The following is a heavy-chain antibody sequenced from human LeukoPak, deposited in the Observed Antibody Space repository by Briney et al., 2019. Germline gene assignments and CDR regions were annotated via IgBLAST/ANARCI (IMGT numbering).Heavy chain of an antibody. J-gene: IGHJ4*02. CDR2: IYYSGGT. Sequence: SETLSLTCTVSGGSISSYYWSWIRQPPGKGLEWIGSIYYSGGTYYNPSLKSRVTISVDTSKNQFSLKLSSVTAADTAVYYCATRVVIIGGFDYWGQGTLVTVSS. CDR3: ATRVVIIGGFDY. V-gene: IGHV4-59*05. D-gene: IGHD3-3*01. CDR1: GGSISSYY.